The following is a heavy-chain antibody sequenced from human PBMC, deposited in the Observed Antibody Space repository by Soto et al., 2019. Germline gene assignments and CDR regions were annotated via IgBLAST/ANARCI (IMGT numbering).Heavy chain of an antibody. Sequence: GGSLRLSCAASGFTFSDYYMSWIRQAPGKGLEWVSYISSSSSYTNYADSVKGRFTISRDNAKNSLYLQMNSLRAEDTAVYYCARCHMTTVTTFDYWGQGTLVTVSS. J-gene: IGHJ4*02. CDR3: ARCHMTTVTTFDY. CDR2: ISSSSSYT. D-gene: IGHD4-17*01. CDR1: GFTFSDYY. V-gene: IGHV3-11*06.